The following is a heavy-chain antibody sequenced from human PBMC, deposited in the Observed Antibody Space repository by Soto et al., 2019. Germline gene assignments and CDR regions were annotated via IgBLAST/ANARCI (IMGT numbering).Heavy chain of an antibody. V-gene: IGHV3-43*01. Sequence: GGSLRLSCAASGFTFDDYTMHWVRQAPGKGLEWVSLISWDGGSTYYADSVKGRFTISRDNSKNSLYLQMNSLRTEDTALYYCAKEHDYGDYYLDYWGQGTLVTVSS. J-gene: IGHJ4*02. D-gene: IGHD4-17*01. CDR3: AKEHDYGDYYLDY. CDR2: ISWDGGST. CDR1: GFTFDDYT.